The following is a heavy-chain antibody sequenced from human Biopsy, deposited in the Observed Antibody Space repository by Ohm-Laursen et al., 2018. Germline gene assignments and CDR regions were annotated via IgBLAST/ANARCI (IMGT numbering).Heavy chain of an antibody. CDR2: ISSTGNST. Sequence: LSLTCASSGFTFATYGMSWVRQAPGKGLEWVSGISSTGNSTYYADSVRGRFTISRDNSKNTLYLQLNSLRVEDTALYYCAKDRRTMRVWYFDLWGRGTLVTVSS. D-gene: IGHD4/OR15-4a*01. CDR1: GFTFATYG. J-gene: IGHJ2*01. V-gene: IGHV3-23*01. CDR3: AKDRRTMRVWYFDL.